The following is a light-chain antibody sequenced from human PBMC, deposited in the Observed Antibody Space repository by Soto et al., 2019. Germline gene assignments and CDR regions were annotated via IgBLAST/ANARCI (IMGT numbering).Light chain of an antibody. Sequence: QSVLTQPPSASGTPGQRVTISCSGSSSNIGSNTVNWYQQLPGTAPKLVIYSNNQRPSGVPDRFSGSKSGTSASLAISGLQSEDEADYYCVAWDDSLNGYVVFGGGTKFTVL. CDR3: VAWDDSLNGYVV. V-gene: IGLV1-44*01. CDR2: SNN. J-gene: IGLJ2*01. CDR1: SSNIGSNT.